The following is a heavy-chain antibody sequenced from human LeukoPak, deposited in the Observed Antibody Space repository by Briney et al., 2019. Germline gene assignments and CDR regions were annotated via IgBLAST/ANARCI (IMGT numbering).Heavy chain of an antibody. CDR3: ASLESSSSPPPFDY. CDR1: APSTSSYY. D-gene: IGHD6-13*01. CDR2: VYNIGGT. V-gene: IGHV4-59*07. Sequence: PSPSLSLTRTVAAPSTSSYYWSSVRHPPGKGLEWVGDVYNIGGTDYTPPPKSQVTISVDTSKNHFSLKRSSLTPPHPPLYYCASLESSSSPPPFDYWGQGNLVTVSS. J-gene: IGHJ4*02.